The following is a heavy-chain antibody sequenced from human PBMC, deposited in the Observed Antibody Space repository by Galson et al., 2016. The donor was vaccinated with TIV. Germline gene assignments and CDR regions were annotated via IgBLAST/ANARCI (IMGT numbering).Heavy chain of an antibody. D-gene: IGHD1-26*01. CDR2: IYPEDSPI. J-gene: IGHJ4*02. Sequence: QSGAEVKKPGESLKISCEVSGYSFVSYWIGWVRQRPGKGLEWMGIIYPEDSPIKYSPASQGQVTISAAKSLNTAYLHWSSLKASDTATYYCARLRGELLHFDSWGQGTLVIVSS. CDR1: GYSFVSYW. V-gene: IGHV5-51*01. CDR3: ARLRGELLHFDS.